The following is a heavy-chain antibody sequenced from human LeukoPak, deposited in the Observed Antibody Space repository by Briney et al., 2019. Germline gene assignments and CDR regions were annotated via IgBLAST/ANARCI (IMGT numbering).Heavy chain of an antibody. Sequence: GGSLRLSCSASGFIFSSYAMHWVRQAPGKRLEYVSAISTNGGSTYYADFVKGRFTISRDNSKNTLYLQMSSLRIEDTAVYYCVTTRDGWVLTDPFDYWGRGTLVTVSS. CDR1: GFIFSSYA. CDR2: ISTNGGST. V-gene: IGHV3-64D*06. J-gene: IGHJ4*02. D-gene: IGHD5-24*01. CDR3: VTTRDGWVLTDPFDY.